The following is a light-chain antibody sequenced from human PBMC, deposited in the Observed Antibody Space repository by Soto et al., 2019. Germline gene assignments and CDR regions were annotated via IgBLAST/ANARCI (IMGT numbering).Light chain of an antibody. V-gene: IGKV3-15*01. Sequence: EIVMTQSPATLSVSPGESVSLSCRASQTVSTNLAWYQHRPGQAPRLLIYAASTRATGIPARFSASGSGTEFTLTINSLQSEDFAVYSCQQYKDWPPYTFGQGTKVEIK. CDR1: QTVSTN. CDR3: QQYKDWPPYT. J-gene: IGKJ2*01. CDR2: AAS.